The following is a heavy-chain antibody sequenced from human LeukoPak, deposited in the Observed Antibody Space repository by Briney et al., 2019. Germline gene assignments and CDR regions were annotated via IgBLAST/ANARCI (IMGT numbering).Heavy chain of an antibody. CDR3: AELGITMIGGV. J-gene: IGHJ6*04. D-gene: IGHD3-10*02. CDR2: ISDSGGST. V-gene: IGHV3-23*01. CDR1: GFTFSIYG. Sequence: GGTLRLSCAASGFTFSIYGMSWVRQAPGKGPEWVSTISDSGGSTYYADSVKGRFTISRDNAKNSLYLQMNSLRAEDTAVYYCAELGITMIGGVWGKGTTVTISS.